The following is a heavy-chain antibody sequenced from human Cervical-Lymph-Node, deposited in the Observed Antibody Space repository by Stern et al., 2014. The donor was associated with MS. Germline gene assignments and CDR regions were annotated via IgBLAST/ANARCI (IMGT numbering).Heavy chain of an antibody. CDR2: IIPMFGIA. D-gene: IGHD3-16*02. Sequence: QLVQSGAEVKKPGSSVKVSCKASGGTFSSYTIGWVRQAPGQGLEWMGGIIPMFGIANYAEKFQGRVTITADESTSTAYMGLSTLRSEDTAVYYCARATSDYIWGSYRYLDYWGQGTQVTVSS. V-gene: IGHV1-69*01. CDR3: ARATSDYIWGSYRYLDY. CDR1: GGTFSSYT. J-gene: IGHJ4*02.